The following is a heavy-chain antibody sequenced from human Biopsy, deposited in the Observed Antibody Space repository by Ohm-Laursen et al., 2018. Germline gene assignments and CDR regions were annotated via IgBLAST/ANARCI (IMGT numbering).Heavy chain of an antibody. CDR3: ARDGAGSYHDY. CDR2: ISGSGTTI. Sequence: SLRLSCTASVFTFSDYYMSWIRQAPGKGLGWLSYISGSGTTIFYADSVRGRFTVSRDNAKNSQYLQINSLKVEGTAVYYCARDGAGSYHDYWGQGTLVTVSS. CDR1: VFTFSDYY. D-gene: IGHD3-10*01. V-gene: IGHV3-11*01. J-gene: IGHJ4*02.